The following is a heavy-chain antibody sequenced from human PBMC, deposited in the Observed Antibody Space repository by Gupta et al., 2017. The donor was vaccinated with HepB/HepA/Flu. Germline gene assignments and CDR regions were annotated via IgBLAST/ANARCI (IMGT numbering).Heavy chain of an antibody. Sequence: VQLVQSGAEVEKPGASVKVSCEASGYTFTGHYIPWVRQAPRQGLEWMGWINPNSGDTNYAQKFLGRVTMTRDTSITTAYMELTSLRSDDTAIYYCARDPRPSSRGSCYLGSWGQGTLVTVSS. CDR3: ARDPRPSSRGSCYLGS. V-gene: IGHV1-2*02. CDR2: INPNSGDT. J-gene: IGHJ4*02. CDR1: GYTFTGHY. D-gene: IGHD2-15*01.